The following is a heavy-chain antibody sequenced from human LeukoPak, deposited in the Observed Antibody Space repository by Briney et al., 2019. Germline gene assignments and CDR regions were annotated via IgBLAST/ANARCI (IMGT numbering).Heavy chain of an antibody. V-gene: IGHV3-53*01. Sequence: PGGSLRLSCAASGFTVSSNYMSWVRQAPGKGLEWVSVIYSGGNTYYADSVKGRFTISRDSSKNTLYLLMDSLRAEDTAVYYCARNLAVWGQGTLVTVSS. CDR2: IYSGGNT. D-gene: IGHD6-19*01. J-gene: IGHJ4*02. CDR1: GFTVSSNY. CDR3: ARNLAV.